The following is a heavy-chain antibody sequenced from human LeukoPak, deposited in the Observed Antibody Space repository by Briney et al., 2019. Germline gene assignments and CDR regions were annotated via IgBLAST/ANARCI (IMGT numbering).Heavy chain of an antibody. CDR2: IYYSGST. CDR3: ARSSGGYSYGTGTFDY. CDR1: GGSISSYY. Sequence: SSETLSLTCTVSGGSISSYYWSWIRQPPGKGLGWIWYIYYSGSTNYNPSLNSLVTISVDTSKNQFSLKLSSVTAADTAVCYCARSSGGYSYGTGTFDYWGQGTLVTVSS. D-gene: IGHD5-18*01. J-gene: IGHJ4*02. V-gene: IGHV4-59*01.